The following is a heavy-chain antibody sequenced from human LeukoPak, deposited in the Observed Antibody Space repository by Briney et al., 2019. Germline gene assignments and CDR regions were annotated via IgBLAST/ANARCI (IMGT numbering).Heavy chain of an antibody. CDR1: GGSFSGYY. D-gene: IGHD4-17*01. V-gene: IGHV4-34*01. Sequence: SETLSPTCAVYGGSFSGYYWSWIRQPPGKGLEWIGEINHSGSTNYNPSLKSRVTISVDTGKNQLSLKMSSVTAADTAVYYCARGYKVTTFTYWGQGTLVTVSS. J-gene: IGHJ4*02. CDR2: INHSGST. CDR3: ARGYKVTTFTY.